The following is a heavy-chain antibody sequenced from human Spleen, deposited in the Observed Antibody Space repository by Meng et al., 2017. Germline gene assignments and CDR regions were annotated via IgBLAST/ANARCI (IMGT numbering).Heavy chain of an antibody. Sequence: GESLKISCTASGFTFGDYAMSWFRQAPGKGLEWVGFIRSKAYGGKTEYAASVRGRFTISRDDYKSIAYLQMNSLKTEDTAVYYCTDYRSGGGVFDIWGQGTMVTVSS. D-gene: IGHD6-19*01. CDR1: GFTFGDYA. J-gene: IGHJ3*02. CDR2: IRSKAYGGKT. V-gene: IGHV3-49*03. CDR3: TDYRSGGGVFDI.